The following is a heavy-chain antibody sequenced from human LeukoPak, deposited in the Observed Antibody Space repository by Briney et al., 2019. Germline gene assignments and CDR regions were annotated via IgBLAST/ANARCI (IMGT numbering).Heavy chain of an antibody. CDR2: IYYSGST. CDR1: GGSISSYY. CDR3: AGYYYDGSGPTFDY. Sequence: SETLSLTCTVSGGSISSYYWSWIRQPPGKGLEWIGYIYYSGSTNYNPSLKSRVTISVDTSKNQFSLKLSSVTAADTAVYYCAGYYYDGSGPTFDYWGQGTLVTVSS. V-gene: IGHV4-59*01. J-gene: IGHJ4*02. D-gene: IGHD3-22*01.